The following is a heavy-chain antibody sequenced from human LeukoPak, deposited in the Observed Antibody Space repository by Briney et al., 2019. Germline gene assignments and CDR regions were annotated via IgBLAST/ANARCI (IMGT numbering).Heavy chain of an antibody. D-gene: IGHD2-2*01. J-gene: IGHJ4*02. CDR2: INHSGST. V-gene: IGHV4-34*01. Sequence: SETLSLTCAVSGGSFSGYYWSWIRQPPGKGLEWIGEINHSGSTNYNPSLKSRVTISVDTSKNQFSLKLSSVTAADTAVYYCAGGYPGPRMVVVPAAYYINYGSQATLVTVSS. CDR3: AGGYPGPRMVVVPAAYYINY. CDR1: GGSFSGYY.